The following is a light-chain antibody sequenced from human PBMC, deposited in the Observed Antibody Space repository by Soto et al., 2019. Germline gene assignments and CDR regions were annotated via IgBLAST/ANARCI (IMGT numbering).Light chain of an antibody. CDR1: QSISNY. J-gene: IGKJ1*01. V-gene: IGKV1-39*01. CDR2: AAS. CDR3: QQSFSPLWT. Sequence: DIQMTQSPSSLSASVGDRVTITCRASQSISNYLNWYQQKPGKAPKLLIYAASSMQSGVPSRFSGSGPETDFTLTISSLLPDDSATYYCQQSFSPLWTFGQGTKLEV.